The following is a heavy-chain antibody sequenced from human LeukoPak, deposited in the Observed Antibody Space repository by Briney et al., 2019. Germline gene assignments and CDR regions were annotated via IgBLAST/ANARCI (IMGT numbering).Heavy chain of an antibody. CDR1: GFIFSRHA. J-gene: IGHJ4*02. CDR3: AKGDDIGKHPTRAYYFDI. CDR2: TGLESVHT. D-gene: IGHD5-24*01. V-gene: IGHV3-23*01. Sequence: GGSLRLSCAASGFIFSRHAMSWVRQAPGKGLEWVSTTGLESVHTLCADSVQGRFTVSRDNSRNTLDLQIDNLKVDDTAVYYCAKGDDIGKHPTRAYYFDIWGQGTLVTVSS.